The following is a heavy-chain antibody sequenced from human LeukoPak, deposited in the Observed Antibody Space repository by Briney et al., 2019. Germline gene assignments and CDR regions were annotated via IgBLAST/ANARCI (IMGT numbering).Heavy chain of an antibody. D-gene: IGHD2-2*01. J-gene: IGHJ4*02. CDR3: ANDLYCNYASCYY. Sequence: GGSLRLSCAASGFTVSSNYMSWVRQAPGKGLEWVSVIYSGGSTYYADSVKGRFTISRDNSKNTLYLQMNSLGAEDTAMYYCANDLYCNYASCYYWGQGTLVTVSS. CDR1: GFTVSSNY. V-gene: IGHV3-53*01. CDR2: IYSGGST.